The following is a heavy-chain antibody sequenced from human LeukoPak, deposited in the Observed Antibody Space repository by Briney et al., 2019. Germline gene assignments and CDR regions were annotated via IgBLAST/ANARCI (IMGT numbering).Heavy chain of an antibody. CDR3: ANFVDTSMGGNDY. Sequence: GGSLRLSCAASGFTFSSHAMSWVRQAPGKGLEWVSAISADSYYTYYADSVQGRFTISRDNSKNTLYLQMNSLGAEDTALYYCANFVDTSMGGNDYWGQGTLVTASS. D-gene: IGHD5-18*01. V-gene: IGHV3-23*01. CDR2: ISADSYYT. J-gene: IGHJ4*02. CDR1: GFTFSSHA.